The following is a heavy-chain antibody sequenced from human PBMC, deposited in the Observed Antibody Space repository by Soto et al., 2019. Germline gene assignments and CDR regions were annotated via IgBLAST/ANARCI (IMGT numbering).Heavy chain of an antibody. CDR1: GGSISSSSYY. CDR2: IYYSGST. Sequence: SETLSLTCTVSGGSISSSSYYWGWIRQPPGKGLEWIGSIYYSGSTYYNPSLKSRVTISVDTSKNQFSLKLSSVTAADTAVYYCARRLIGSNYSPYYYGMDVWGQGTTVTVYS. D-gene: IGHD4-4*01. V-gene: IGHV4-39*01. CDR3: ARRLIGSNYSPYYYGMDV. J-gene: IGHJ6*02.